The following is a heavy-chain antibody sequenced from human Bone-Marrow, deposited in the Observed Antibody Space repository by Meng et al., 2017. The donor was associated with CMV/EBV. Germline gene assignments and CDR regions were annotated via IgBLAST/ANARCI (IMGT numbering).Heavy chain of an antibody. CDR3: AKDLYGAHVPDYYGMDV. CDR1: GFTFSSYA. CDR2: IWYDGSNK. D-gene: IGHD4-17*01. Sequence: GESLKISCAASGFTFSSYAMSWVRQAPGKGLEWVAVIWYDGSNKYYADSVKGRFTISRDNSKNTLYLQMNSLRAEDTAVYYCAKDLYGAHVPDYYGMDVWGQGTTVTVSS. V-gene: IGHV3-33*06. J-gene: IGHJ6*02.